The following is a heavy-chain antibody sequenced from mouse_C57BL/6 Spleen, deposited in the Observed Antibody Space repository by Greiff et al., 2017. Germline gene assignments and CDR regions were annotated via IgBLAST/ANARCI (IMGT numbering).Heavy chain of an antibody. J-gene: IGHJ4*01. CDR2: ISSGSSTI. V-gene: IGHV5-17*01. D-gene: IGHD2-4*01. CDR3: ARGGLRRDYYAMGY. CDR1: GFTFSDYG. Sequence: DVKLVESGGGLVKPGGSLKLSCAASGFTFSDYGMHWVRQAPEQGLEWVAYISSGSSTIYYADTVKGRFTISRDNAKNTLFMQMTSLRSEDTAMYYCARGGLRRDYYAMGYWGQGTSVTVSS.